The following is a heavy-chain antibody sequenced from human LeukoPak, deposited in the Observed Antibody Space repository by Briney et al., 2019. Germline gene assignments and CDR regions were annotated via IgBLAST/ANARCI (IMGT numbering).Heavy chain of an antibody. CDR2: INPNSGGT. D-gene: IGHD3-10*01. J-gene: IGHJ3*02. Sequence: ASVKVSCKASGYTFNSYDINWVRQAPGQGLEWMGWINPNSGGTNYAQKFQGRVTMTRDKSIRTAYMELSRLTSDDTAVYYCARARMVRGVIDAFDIWGQGTMVTVSS. V-gene: IGHV1-2*02. CDR3: ARARMVRGVIDAFDI. CDR1: GYTFNSYD.